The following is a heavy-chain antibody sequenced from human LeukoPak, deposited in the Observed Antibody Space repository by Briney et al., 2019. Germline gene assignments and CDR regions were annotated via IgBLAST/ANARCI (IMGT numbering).Heavy chain of an antibody. J-gene: IGHJ6*03. CDR1: GVSISSYY. Sequence: PSETLSLTCTVSGVSISSYYWSWLRQPPGKGLEWIGYIYYSGSTNYNPSLKSRVTISVDTSKSQFSLKLSSVTAADTAVYYCARVPAAMKAMDVWGKGTTVTISS. CDR2: IYYSGST. D-gene: IGHD2-2*01. V-gene: IGHV4-59*01. CDR3: ARVPAAMKAMDV.